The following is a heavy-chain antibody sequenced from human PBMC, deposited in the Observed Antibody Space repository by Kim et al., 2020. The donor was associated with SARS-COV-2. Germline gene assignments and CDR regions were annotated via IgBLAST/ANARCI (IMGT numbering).Heavy chain of an antibody. J-gene: IGHJ4*02. Sequence: NNEGTNTYYADSMKGRFTISRDNAKKTVYLQMNSLGAEDTAVYYCTTAFEYWGQGTLVTVSS. V-gene: IGHV3-74*01. CDR3: TTAFEY. CDR2: NNEGTNT.